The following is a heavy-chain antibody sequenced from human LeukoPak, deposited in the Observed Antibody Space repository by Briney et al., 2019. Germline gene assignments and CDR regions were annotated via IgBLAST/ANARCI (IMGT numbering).Heavy chain of an antibody. CDR2: IFGSGGSP. D-gene: IGHD5-12*01. J-gene: IGHJ4*02. CDR3: GKTTVGYSCGRSPGWLVDY. Sequence: PGGSLRLSCAASGFTFNSYAMYWVRQAPGKGLEWISGIFGSGGSPHYADSVKGRFTISRDNSQEIVYLQLDSLGVEDTALYYCGKTTVGYSCGRSPGWLVDYWGQGALVTVSS. V-gene: IGHV3-23*01. CDR1: GFTFNSYA.